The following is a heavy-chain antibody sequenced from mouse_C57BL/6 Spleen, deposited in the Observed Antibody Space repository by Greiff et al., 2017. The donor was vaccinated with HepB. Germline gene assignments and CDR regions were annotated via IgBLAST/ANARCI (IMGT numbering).Heavy chain of an antibody. D-gene: IGHD3-2*02. CDR2: ISGGGGNT. Sequence: DVKLVESGGGLVKPGGSLKLSCAASGFTFSCYTMSWVRQTPEKRLEWVATISGGGGNTYYPDSVKGRFTISRDNAKNTLYLQMSSLRSEDTALYYCARPTAQATDAMDYWGQGTSVTVSS. CDR1: GFTFSCYT. CDR3: ARPTAQATDAMDY. V-gene: IGHV5-9*01. J-gene: IGHJ4*01.